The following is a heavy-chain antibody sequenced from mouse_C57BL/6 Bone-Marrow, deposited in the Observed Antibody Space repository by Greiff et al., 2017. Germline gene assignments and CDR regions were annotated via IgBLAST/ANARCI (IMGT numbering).Heavy chain of an antibody. D-gene: IGHD4-1*01. J-gene: IGHJ3*01. CDR1: GYTFTSYW. Sequence: VQLQQSGAELVKPGASVKLSCKASGYTFTSYWMHWVKQRPGQGLEWIGMIHPNSGSTNYNEKFKSKATLTVDNSSSTAYMKLSSLTSEDSAVYYCASPKWDFAYWGQGNVVTVSA. CDR3: ASPKWDFAY. CDR2: IHPNSGST. V-gene: IGHV1-64*01.